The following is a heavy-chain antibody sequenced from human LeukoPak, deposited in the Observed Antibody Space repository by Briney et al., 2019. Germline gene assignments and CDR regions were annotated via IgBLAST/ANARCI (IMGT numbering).Heavy chain of an antibody. J-gene: IGHJ3*02. V-gene: IGHV3-48*04. CDR3: ARPSPKQQPIDI. Sequence: TGGSLRLSCAASGFIFSSYSMNWVRQAPGKGLEWVSGISWNSGSIGYADSVKGRFTISRDNAKNSLYLQMNSLRAEDTAVYYCARPSPKQQPIDIWGQGTMVTVSS. CDR1: GFIFSSYS. D-gene: IGHD6-13*01. CDR2: ISWNSGSI.